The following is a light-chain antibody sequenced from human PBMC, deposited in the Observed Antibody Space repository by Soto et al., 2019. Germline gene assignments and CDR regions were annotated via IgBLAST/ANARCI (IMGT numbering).Light chain of an antibody. CDR1: QSIGVW. CDR3: QQYDISSGT. Sequence: DIQMTQSPSTRSSSVGDRVTITCRASQSIGVWLAWYQQKPGRAPKLLIYDASTLQRGVPSRFSGSGSGTEFTLNISSLQPEDFATYYCQQYDISSGTFGQGTKVEIK. CDR2: DAS. J-gene: IGKJ1*01. V-gene: IGKV1-5*01.